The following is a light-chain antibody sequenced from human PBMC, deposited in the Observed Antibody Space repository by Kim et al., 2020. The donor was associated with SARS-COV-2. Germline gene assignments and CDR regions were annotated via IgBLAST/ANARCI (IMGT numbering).Light chain of an antibody. V-gene: IGKV3-20*01. J-gene: IGKJ1*01. CDR2: GAS. CDR3: QQYGSSPPT. CDR1: QSVSSSY. Sequence: STGERATRSCRASQSVSSSYLAWYQQKPGQAPRLLIYGASSRATGIPDRFSGSGSGTDFTLTISRLEPEDFAVYYCQQYGSSPPTFGQGTKVDIK.